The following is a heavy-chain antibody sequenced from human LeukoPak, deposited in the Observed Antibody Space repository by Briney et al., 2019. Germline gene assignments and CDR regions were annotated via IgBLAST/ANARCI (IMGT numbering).Heavy chain of an antibody. Sequence: GASLRLSCAASGFTFSGYAMSWVRQAPGKGLEWVSAISGSGGSTYYADSVKGRFTISRDNSKNTLYLQMNSLRAEDTAVYYCANAHSPFTFYFDYWGQGTLVTVSS. D-gene: IGHD2/OR15-2a*01. J-gene: IGHJ4*02. CDR2: ISGSGGST. CDR3: ANAHSPFTFYFDY. CDR1: GFTFSGYA. V-gene: IGHV3-23*01.